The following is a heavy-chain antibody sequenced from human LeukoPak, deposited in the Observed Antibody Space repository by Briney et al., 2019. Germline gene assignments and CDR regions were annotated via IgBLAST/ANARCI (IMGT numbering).Heavy chain of an antibody. J-gene: IGHJ6*04. CDR1: GYSISSGYY. CDR3: ARDQEGYYDILTGPSR. Sequence: SETLSLTCAVSGYSISSGYYWGWIRQPPGKGLEWIGSIYHSGSTYYNPSLKSRVTISVDTSKNQFSLKLSSVTAADTAVHYCARDQEGYYDILTGPSRWGKGTTVTVSS. V-gene: IGHV4-38-2*02. CDR2: IYHSGST. D-gene: IGHD3-9*01.